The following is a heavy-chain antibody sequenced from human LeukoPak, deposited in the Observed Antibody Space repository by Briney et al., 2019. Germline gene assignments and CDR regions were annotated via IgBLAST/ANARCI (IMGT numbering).Heavy chain of an antibody. CDR1: GGSFSGYY. Sequence: SETLSLTCAVYGGSFSGYYWSWIRQPPGKGLEWIGEINHSGSTNHNPSLKSRVTISVDTSKNQFSLKLSSVTAADTAVYYCARAWGGFDYWGQGTLVTVSS. CDR3: ARAWGGFDY. V-gene: IGHV4-34*01. J-gene: IGHJ4*02. CDR2: INHSGST. D-gene: IGHD3-16*01.